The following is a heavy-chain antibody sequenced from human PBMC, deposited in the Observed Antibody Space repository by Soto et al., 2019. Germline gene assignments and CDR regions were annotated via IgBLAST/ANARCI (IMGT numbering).Heavy chain of an antibody. CDR2: ISPGGDII. J-gene: IGHJ4*02. CDR1: GFSLRDYY. V-gene: IGHV3-11*01. Sequence: GGPLRLSCAASGFSLRDYYMTWIRQAPGKGLELLSYISPGGDIIKYADPVKGRFIISRDNAKNSLYLHMNSLRAEDTAVYYCTRDPRMTDFWGQGTLVTVSS. CDR3: TRDPRMTDF.